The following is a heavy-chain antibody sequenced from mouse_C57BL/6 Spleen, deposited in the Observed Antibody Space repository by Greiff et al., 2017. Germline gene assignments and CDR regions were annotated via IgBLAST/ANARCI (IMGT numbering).Heavy chain of an antibody. D-gene: IGHD2-1*01. CDR3: ARGYYGNYGYFDV. CDR1: GYTFTSYW. J-gene: IGHJ1*03. CDR2: IDPSDSYT. Sequence: VQLQQPGAELVKPGASVKLSCKASGYTFTSYWMQWVKQRPGQGLEWIGKIDPSDSYTHYNQKFKGKATLTVDTSSSTAYMQLSSLTSEDSAVSYCARGYYGNYGYFDVWGTGTTVTVAS. V-gene: IGHV1-50*01.